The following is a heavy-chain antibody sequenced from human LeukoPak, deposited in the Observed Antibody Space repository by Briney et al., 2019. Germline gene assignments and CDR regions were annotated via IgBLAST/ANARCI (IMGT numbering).Heavy chain of an antibody. V-gene: IGHV4-30-2*01. CDR1: GDSISSGGYA. D-gene: IGHD4-11*01. J-gene: IGHJ3*02. CDR2: IYHSPST. CDR3: ARGDSTGAFDI. Sequence: SETLSLTCAVSGDSISSGGYAWRWIREPRGKGLEWSGYIYHSPSTYYNPSLKSRVTISVDRSKNQFSLKLSSVTAADTAVYYCARGDSTGAFDIWGQGTMVTVSS.